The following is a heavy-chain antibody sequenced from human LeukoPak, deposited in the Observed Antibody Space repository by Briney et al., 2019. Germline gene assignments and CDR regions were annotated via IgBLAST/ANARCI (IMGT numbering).Heavy chain of an antibody. J-gene: IGHJ4*02. CDR3: PKQDAYCGGDCYSIDY. CDR2: ISGSGGST. D-gene: IGHD2-21*02. Sequence: AGGSLRLSCAACGFTFSSYAMSWVRQAPGKGLEWVSAISGSGGSTYYADSVKGRFTISRDNSKNTLYLQMNSLRAEDTAVYYCPKQDAYCGGDCYSIDYWGQGTLVTVSS. V-gene: IGHV3-23*01. CDR1: GFTFSSYA.